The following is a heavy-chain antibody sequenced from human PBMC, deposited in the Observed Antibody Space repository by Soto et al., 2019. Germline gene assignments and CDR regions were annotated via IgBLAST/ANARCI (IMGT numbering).Heavy chain of an antibody. CDR3: ASRAPDYGDYIDAFDI. J-gene: IGHJ3*02. V-gene: IGHV1-8*01. D-gene: IGHD4-17*01. CDR2: MNPNSGNT. Sequence: EASVKVSCKASGYTFTSYDINWVRQATGQGLEWMGWMNPNSGNTGYAQKFQGRVTMTRNTSISTAYMELSSLRSEDTAVYYCASRAPDYGDYIDAFDIWGQGTMVTVSS. CDR1: GYTFTSYD.